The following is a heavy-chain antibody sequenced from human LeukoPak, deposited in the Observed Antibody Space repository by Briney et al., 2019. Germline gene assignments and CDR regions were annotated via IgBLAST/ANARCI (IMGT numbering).Heavy chain of an antibody. D-gene: IGHD4-17*01. CDR3: ARHTVTLPDY. CDR2: FYYSGST. Sequence: PSETLSLTCDVSGYSISSGGYSWSWIRQPPGKGLQWIGSFYYSGSTYYSPSLNSRVTISVDTSKNQFSLKLSSVTAADTAVYYCARHTVTLPDYWGQGTLVTVSS. CDR1: GYSISSGGYS. V-gene: IGHV4-30-4*07. J-gene: IGHJ4*02.